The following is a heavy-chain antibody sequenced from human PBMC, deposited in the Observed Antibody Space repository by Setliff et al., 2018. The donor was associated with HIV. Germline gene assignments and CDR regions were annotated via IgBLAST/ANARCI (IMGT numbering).Heavy chain of an antibody. V-gene: IGHV1-46*01. D-gene: IGHD3-3*01. CDR1: GYTFTSYY. CDR2: INPTGAST. CDR3: ARQIFWRDYYFDY. J-gene: IGHJ4*02. Sequence: ASVKVSCKASGYTFTSYYMHWVRQAPGQGFEWMGIINPTGASTSYAQKFQGRVTTTIDRSTSTAYMELRSLRSDDTAVYYCARQIFWRDYYFDYWGQGTLVTSPQ.